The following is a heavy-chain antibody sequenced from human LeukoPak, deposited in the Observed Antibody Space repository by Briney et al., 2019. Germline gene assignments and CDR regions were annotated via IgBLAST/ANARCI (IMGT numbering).Heavy chain of an antibody. D-gene: IGHD2-2*01. Sequence: SVKVSCKASGGTFSSYVITWVRQAPGQGPEWVGGIIPVFGTANYVQKFQGRVTIIADESTSTAYMELSSLRFEDTAMYYCAGMPKIPGSPDYWGQGTLVTVSS. J-gene: IGHJ4*02. V-gene: IGHV1-69*13. CDR2: IIPVFGTA. CDR3: AGMPKIPGSPDY. CDR1: GGTFSSYV.